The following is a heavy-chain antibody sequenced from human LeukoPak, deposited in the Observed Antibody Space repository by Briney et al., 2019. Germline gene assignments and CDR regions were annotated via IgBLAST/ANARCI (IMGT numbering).Heavy chain of an antibody. Sequence: SETLSLTCTVSGGSISSGDYYWRWVRQPPGKGLEWIGYIYYSGSPYYHPSLKSRLTISVDTSKNQFSLKLSSVTAADTAVYYCAREDYDFWSGYCNPLIDPWGQGTLVTVSS. D-gene: IGHD3-3*01. V-gene: IGHV4-30-4*01. CDR1: GGSISSGDYY. J-gene: IGHJ5*02. CDR2: IYYSGSP. CDR3: AREDYDFWSGYCNPLIDP.